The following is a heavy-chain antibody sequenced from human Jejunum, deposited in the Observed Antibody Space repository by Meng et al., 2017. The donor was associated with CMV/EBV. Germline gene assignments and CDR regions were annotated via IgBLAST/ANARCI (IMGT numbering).Heavy chain of an antibody. CDR1: GYTFTRYP. Sequence: QVQLVQSGSGLKKPGASVKVSCKASGYTFTRYPMNWVRQAPGQGLEWMGWINTNTGNPTYAQGFTGRFVFSLDTSVSTAYLQINSLRADDTAVYYCARDSPLDGYSLLDYWGQGTLVTVSS. V-gene: IGHV7-4-1*02. J-gene: IGHJ4*02. D-gene: IGHD5-24*01. CDR2: INTNTGNP. CDR3: ARDSPLDGYSLLDY.